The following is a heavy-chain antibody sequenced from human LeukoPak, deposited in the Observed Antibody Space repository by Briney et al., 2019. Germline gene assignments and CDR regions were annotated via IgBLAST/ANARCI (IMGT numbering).Heavy chain of an antibody. CDR2: IYHTGAT. D-gene: IGHD6-19*01. CDR1: GGSIGGDY. CDR3: AKYGKSGWSIDN. J-gene: IGHJ4*02. Sequence: PSEILSLTCTVSGGSIGGDYWTWIRQPPGKGLQYIGYIYHTGATNYNPSLKSRVTMSVDTSKNQFSLKLNSVTAADTAVYFCAKYGKSGWSIDNWGQGTLVTVSS. V-gene: IGHV4-59*08.